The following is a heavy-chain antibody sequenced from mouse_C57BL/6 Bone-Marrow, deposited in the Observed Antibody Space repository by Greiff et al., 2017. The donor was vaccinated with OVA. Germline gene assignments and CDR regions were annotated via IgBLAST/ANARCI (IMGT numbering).Heavy chain of an antibody. CDR2: IYPGDGDT. CDR3: ARTYYGSRGFAY. CDR1: GYAFSSSW. J-gene: IGHJ3*01. V-gene: IGHV1-82*01. D-gene: IGHD1-1*01. Sequence: VQLVESGPELVKPGASVKISCKASGYAFSSSWMNWVKQRPGKGLEWIGRIYPGDGDTNYNGKFKGKATLTADKSSSTAYMQLSSLTSEDSAVYFCARTYYGSRGFAYWGQGTLVTVSA.